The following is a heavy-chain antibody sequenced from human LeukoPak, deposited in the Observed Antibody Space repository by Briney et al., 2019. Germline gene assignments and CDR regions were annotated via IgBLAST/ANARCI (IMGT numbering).Heavy chain of an antibody. CDR1: GFTFSNYW. Sequence: GGSLRLSCAASGFTFSNYWMGWVRQAPGKGLEWVANIKQDGSEKRYVDPVEGRFTISRDSAKNSLYLQMNSLRAEDTAVYYCAREGYSYGYFKEGVFDYWGQGILVTVSS. D-gene: IGHD5-18*01. J-gene: IGHJ4*02. CDR2: IKQDGSEK. V-gene: IGHV3-7*03. CDR3: AREGYSYGYFKEGVFDY.